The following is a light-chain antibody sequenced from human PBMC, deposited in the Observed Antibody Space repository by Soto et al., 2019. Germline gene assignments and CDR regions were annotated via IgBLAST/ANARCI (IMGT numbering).Light chain of an antibody. CDR3: QQYGGSRWT. Sequence: EIVLTQSPGTLSLSPGERATLSCRASQSVSSTYLAWYQQKPGQAPRLLIYGASNRATGIPERFSGSGSGTDFTLTISRLEREDFTVYYCQQYGGSRWTFGQGTRVDI. V-gene: IGKV3-20*01. CDR2: GAS. J-gene: IGKJ1*01. CDR1: QSVSSTY.